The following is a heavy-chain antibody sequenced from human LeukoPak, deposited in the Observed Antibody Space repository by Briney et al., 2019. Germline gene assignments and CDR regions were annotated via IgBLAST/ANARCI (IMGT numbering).Heavy chain of an antibody. Sequence: PGGSLRLSCAASGFTFSSYAMSWVRQAPGKGLEWVSGISGSGGNTYYADSVKGPFTISRDKSKNRLYLQLNRLSAEDTAVYYCARQHCSGGDCYFFDWGQGNLVTVSS. CDR3: ARQHCSGGDCYFFD. V-gene: IGHV3-23*01. J-gene: IGHJ4*02. CDR2: ISGSGGNT. CDR1: GFTFSSYA. D-gene: IGHD2-15*01.